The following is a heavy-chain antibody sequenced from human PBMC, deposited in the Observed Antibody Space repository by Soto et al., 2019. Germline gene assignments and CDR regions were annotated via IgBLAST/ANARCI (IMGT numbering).Heavy chain of an antibody. V-gene: IGHV3-23*01. Sequence: GGSLRLSCAASGFSFVNYAMNWVRQAPGKGLEWVSGLSGSGTSTYYADSVKGRFTISRDNSRDTLFLQMNSLTADDTAVYYCAKATTNGGWFNPFDSWGQGALVTVYS. CDR3: AKATTNGGWFNPFDS. CDR1: GFSFVNYA. CDR2: LSGSGTST. D-gene: IGHD6-19*01. J-gene: IGHJ4*02.